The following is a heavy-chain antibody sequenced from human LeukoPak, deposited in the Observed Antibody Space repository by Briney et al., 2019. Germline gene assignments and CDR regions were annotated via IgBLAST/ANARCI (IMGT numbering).Heavy chain of an antibody. D-gene: IGHD2-2*01. Sequence: SETLSLTCTVSGGSISSYYWSWIRQPPGKGLEWIGYVYTSGSTYYNPSLKSRVTISVDTSKNQFSLKLSSVTAADTAVYYCARDQGKVPVNWFDPWGQGTLVTVSS. V-gene: IGHV4-4*09. J-gene: IGHJ5*02. CDR1: GGSISSYY. CDR2: VYTSGST. CDR3: ARDQGKVPVNWFDP.